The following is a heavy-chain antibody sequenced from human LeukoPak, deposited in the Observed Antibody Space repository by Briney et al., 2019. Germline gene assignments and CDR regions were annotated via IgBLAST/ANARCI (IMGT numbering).Heavy chain of an antibody. J-gene: IGHJ3*02. V-gene: IGHV3-9*01. D-gene: IGHD6-13*01. CDR2: ISWNSGSI. CDR1: GFTFDDYA. CDR3: AKDRGSSSWLKAFDI. Sequence: GGSLRLSCAASGFTFDDYAMHWVRQAPGKGLEWVSGISWNSGSIGYADSVKGRFTTSRDNAKNSLYLQMNSLRAEDTALYYCAKDRGSSSWLKAFDIWSQGTMVTVSS.